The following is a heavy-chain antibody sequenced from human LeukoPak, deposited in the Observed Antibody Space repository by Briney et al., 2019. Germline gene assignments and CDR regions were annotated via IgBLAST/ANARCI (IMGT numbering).Heavy chain of an antibody. D-gene: IGHD2-2*01. CDR2: ISYDGSNK. J-gene: IGHJ4*02. CDR1: GFTFSSYG. CDR3: ATYCSRPSCPLDF. V-gene: IGHV3-30*03. Sequence: QPGRSLRLSCAASGFTFSSYGMHWVRQAPGKGLEWVAVISYDGSNKNYADSVKGRFTISRDNSKSTLYLQMNSLRAEDTAVYYCATYCSRPSCPLDFWGQGTLVTVSS.